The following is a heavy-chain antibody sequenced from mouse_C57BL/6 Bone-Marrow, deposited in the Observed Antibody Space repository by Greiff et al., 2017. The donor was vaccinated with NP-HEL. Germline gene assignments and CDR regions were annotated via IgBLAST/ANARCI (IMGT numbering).Heavy chain of an antibody. D-gene: IGHD4-1*01. CDR3: TRDRGTGTMDY. Sequence: EVQLQESGEGLVKPGGSLKLSCAASGFTFSSYAMSWVRQTPEKRLEWVAYISSGGDYIYYADTVKGRFTISRDNARNTLYLQMSSLKSEDTAMYYCTRDRGTGTMDYWGQGTSVTVSS. CDR1: GFTFSSYA. CDR2: ISSGGDYI. V-gene: IGHV5-9-1*02. J-gene: IGHJ4*01.